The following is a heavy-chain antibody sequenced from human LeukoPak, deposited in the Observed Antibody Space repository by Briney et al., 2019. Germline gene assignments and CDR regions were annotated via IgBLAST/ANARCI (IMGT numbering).Heavy chain of an antibody. Sequence: GGSLRLSCAASGFTVISDYMTWVRQAPGKGLEWLSSIDVAGNTIYAHYVRGRFTIYRDNSKNTLYLQMNSLRVDDTAVYFCARDASGSRPNSWGPGTLVTVTS. CDR3: ARDASGSRPNS. CDR2: IDVAGNT. J-gene: IGHJ4*02. CDR1: GFTVISDY. D-gene: IGHD3-10*01. V-gene: IGHV3-53*01.